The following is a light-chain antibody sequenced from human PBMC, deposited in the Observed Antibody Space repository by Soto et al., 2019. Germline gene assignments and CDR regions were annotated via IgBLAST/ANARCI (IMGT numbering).Light chain of an antibody. J-gene: IGLJ1*01. CDR3: NSYTTGATYV. CDR2: DVS. Sequence: QSALTQPASVSGSPGQTITISCSGTSSDVGGYNYVSWYQQHPGKAPKLMIFDVSNRPSGVSNRFSGSKSGNTASLTISGHQAEDEADYYCNSYTTGATYVFGDGTKVTVL. V-gene: IGLV2-14*03. CDR1: SSDVGGYNY.